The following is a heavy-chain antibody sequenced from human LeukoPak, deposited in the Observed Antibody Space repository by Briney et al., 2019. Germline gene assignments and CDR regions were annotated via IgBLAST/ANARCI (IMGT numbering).Heavy chain of an antibody. Sequence: SETLSLTCTVSGGPISSYYWSWIRQPPGKGLEWIGYIYYTGSTNYNPSLKSRVTISLDTSKNQFSLKLSSVTAADTAVYYCVRRGGVDIWGQGTMVTVSS. V-gene: IGHV4-59*08. J-gene: IGHJ3*02. D-gene: IGHD4-17*01. CDR1: GGPISSYY. CDR2: IYYTGST. CDR3: VRRGGVDI.